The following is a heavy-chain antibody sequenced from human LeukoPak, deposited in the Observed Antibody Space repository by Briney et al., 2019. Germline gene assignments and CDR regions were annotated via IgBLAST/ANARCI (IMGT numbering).Heavy chain of an antibody. Sequence: GGSLRLSCAASGFTFSDYYMSWIRQAPGKGLEWVSYISSSGSTIYYADSVKGRFTISRDNAKNSLYLQMNSLRAEDTAVYYCARDSSWEWNLGWYFDLWGRGTLVTVSS. CDR1: GFTFSDYY. CDR3: ARDSSWEWNLGWYFDL. CDR2: ISSSGSTI. V-gene: IGHV3-11*01. J-gene: IGHJ2*01. D-gene: IGHD3-3*01.